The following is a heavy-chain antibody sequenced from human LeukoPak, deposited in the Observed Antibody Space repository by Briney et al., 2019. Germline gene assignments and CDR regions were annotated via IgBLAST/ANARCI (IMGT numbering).Heavy chain of an antibody. CDR3: ARGAKWAYYFDY. V-gene: IGHV3-30*02. CDR2: IRYDGSNK. CDR1: GFTFSSYG. Sequence: GGSLRLSCAASGFTFSSYGMHWVRQAPGKGLEWVAFIRYDGSNKYYADSVKGRFTISRDNAKDTLYLHMNSLTAEDTAVYYCARGAKWAYYFDYWGQGTLVTVSS. D-gene: IGHD1-26*01. J-gene: IGHJ4*02.